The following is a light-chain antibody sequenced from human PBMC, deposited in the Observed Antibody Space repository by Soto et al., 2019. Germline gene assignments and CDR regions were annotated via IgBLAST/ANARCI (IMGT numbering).Light chain of an antibody. J-gene: IGKJ1*01. CDR2: GAS. V-gene: IGKV3-20*01. CDR3: QQYGTSRT. Sequence: EIVMTQSPVTLSVSPGERATLSCRASQSVSSYLAWYQQKPGQAPRLLIYGASGRATGIPDRFSGSGSGTHFTLTISRLEPEDFAVYYCQQYGTSRTFGQGTRWIS. CDR1: QSVSSY.